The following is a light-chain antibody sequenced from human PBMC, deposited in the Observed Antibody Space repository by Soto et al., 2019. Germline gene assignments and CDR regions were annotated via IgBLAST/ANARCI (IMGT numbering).Light chain of an antibody. J-gene: IGKJ2*01. CDR1: QTISTKS. CDR3: QHYSNSPTMYT. CDR2: GAS. V-gene: IGKV3-20*01. Sequence: EVVLTQSPGTLSLSPGERATLSCRASQTISTKSLAWYQQRPGQAPRLLINGASSRATGIPDRFSGSGSGADFTLTISRLEPEDFAVYYCQHYSNSPTMYTFGQGTKLEIK.